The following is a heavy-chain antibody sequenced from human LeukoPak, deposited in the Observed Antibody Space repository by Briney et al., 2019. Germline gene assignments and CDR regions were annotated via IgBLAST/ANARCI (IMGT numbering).Heavy chain of an antibody. D-gene: IGHD1-26*01. Sequence: GGSLRLSCAASGFNFNTYTMNWVRQAPGKGLEWVSAISGSGGSTYYADSVKGRFTISRDNSKNTLYLQMNSLRAEDTAVYYCAKGGGSWLDYWGQGTLVTVSS. CDR2: ISGSGGST. CDR3: AKGGGSWLDY. CDR1: GFNFNTYT. V-gene: IGHV3-23*01. J-gene: IGHJ4*02.